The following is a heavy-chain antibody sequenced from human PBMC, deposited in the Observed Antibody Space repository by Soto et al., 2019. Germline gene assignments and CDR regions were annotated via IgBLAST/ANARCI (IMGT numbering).Heavy chain of an antibody. V-gene: IGHV1-46*03. J-gene: IGHJ5*02. CDR2: IAPSGGST. CDR1: GYTFTIYY. D-gene: IGHD6-19*01. CDR3: ARPDSSGFYWAS. Sequence: QVHLVQSGAEVKKPGASVKLSCKASGYTFTIYYMHWVRQAPGQGLEWVGRIAPSGGSTRYSPKLQGRVTMTRDTSTSTVYVELSSLRSDDTSVYYCARPDSSGFYWASWGQGTKVTVSS.